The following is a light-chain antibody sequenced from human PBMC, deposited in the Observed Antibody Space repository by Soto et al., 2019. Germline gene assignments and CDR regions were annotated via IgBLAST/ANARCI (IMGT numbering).Light chain of an antibody. CDR1: QSVSSST. V-gene: IGKV3-20*01. J-gene: IGKJ3*01. CDR3: HLSGTLVIT. Sequence: EIVLTQSPGTLSLSPGERATLSCRTSQSVSSSTLAWYQQKPGQAPRLLIYGTSTRATGIPDRFSGSGSGTDFTLTISRLEPEDFAVYYCHLSGTLVITFGPGTKVDLK. CDR2: GTS.